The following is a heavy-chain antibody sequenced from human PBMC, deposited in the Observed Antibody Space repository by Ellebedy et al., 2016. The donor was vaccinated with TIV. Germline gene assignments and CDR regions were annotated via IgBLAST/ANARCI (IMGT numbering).Heavy chain of an antibody. CDR2: ISYDGSNK. J-gene: IGHJ6*02. CDR3: ARDRPVAAAGTPHYYGMDV. D-gene: IGHD6-13*01. V-gene: IGHV3-30-3*01. Sequence: GGSLRLXXAASGFTFSSYAMHWVRQAPGKGLEWVAVISYDGSNKYYADSVKGRFTISRDNSKNTLYLQMNSLRAEDTAVYYCARDRPVAAAGTPHYYGMDVWGQGTTVTVSS. CDR1: GFTFSSYA.